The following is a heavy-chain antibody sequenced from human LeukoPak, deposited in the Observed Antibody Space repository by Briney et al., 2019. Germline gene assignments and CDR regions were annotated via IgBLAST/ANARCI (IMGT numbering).Heavy chain of an antibody. J-gene: IGHJ4*02. D-gene: IGHD7-27*01. V-gene: IGHV3-30*02. Sequence: GGSLRLSCAASGFTFSSYGMHWVRQAPGKGLEWVAFIRSDGTNKYYADSVKGRFTISKDNPKNTLYLQMNRLRAEDTAVYYCAKDGDRGPIGYWGQGTLVTVSS. CDR2: IRSDGTNK. CDR3: AKDGDRGPIGY. CDR1: GFTFSSYG.